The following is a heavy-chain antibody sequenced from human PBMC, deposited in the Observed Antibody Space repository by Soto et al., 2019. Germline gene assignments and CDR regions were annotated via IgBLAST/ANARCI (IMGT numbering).Heavy chain of an antibody. J-gene: IGHJ4*02. CDR1: GFPLSDYG. Sequence: QVQLVESGGGVVQPERSLRLSCAVSGFPLSDYGMHWVRQAPGKGLEWVAVIWYDESKKYYADSVKGRFTISRDTSKNTVYLQMNSLRVEDRAVYYCASERGSSYFDYWGQGTLVTVSS. CDR3: ASERGSSYFDY. CDR2: IWYDESKK. D-gene: IGHD1-26*01. V-gene: IGHV3-33*01.